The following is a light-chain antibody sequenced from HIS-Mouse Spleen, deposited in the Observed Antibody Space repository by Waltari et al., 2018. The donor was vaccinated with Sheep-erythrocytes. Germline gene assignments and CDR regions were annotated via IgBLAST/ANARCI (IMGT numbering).Light chain of an antibody. CDR1: SSDVGGYNY. CDR3: SLYTSSSTLV. CDR2: EVS. J-gene: IGLJ2*01. V-gene: IGLV2-8*01. Sequence: QSALTQPPSASGSPGQSVTISCPRTSSDVGGYNYVSWYQQHPGKAPKLMIYEVSKRPSGVPDRFSGSKSGNTASLTVSGLQAEDEADYYCSLYTSSSTLVFGGGTKLTVL.